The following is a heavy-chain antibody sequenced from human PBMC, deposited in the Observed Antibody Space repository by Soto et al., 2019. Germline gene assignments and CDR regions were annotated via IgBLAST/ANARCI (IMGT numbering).Heavy chain of an antibody. CDR2: IDGSGGST. CDR1: RFTFTNYA. V-gene: IGHV3-23*01. J-gene: IGHJ5*02. Sequence: EVQLLESGGGLVQPGGSLRLSCTTSRFTFTNYAMSWVRQAPGKGLEWVSAIDGSGGSTFYADSVKGRFTISRDNSKNTLWLQMTSLRVEDTAVYYCARGRGTVTKYWFDPWGQGTLVTVSS. CDR3: ARGRGTVTKYWFDP. D-gene: IGHD4-17*01.